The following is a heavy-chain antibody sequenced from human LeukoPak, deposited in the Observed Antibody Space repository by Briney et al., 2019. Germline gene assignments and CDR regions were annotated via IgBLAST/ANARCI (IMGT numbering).Heavy chain of an antibody. Sequence: GGSLRLSCAASGFTFSNYWMSWVRQAPGKGLEWVANIKEDGSEKHYVDSVKGRFTISRDNAKNSLYLQMNSLRADDTAVYYCAKQRVGTSTIFDYWGQGTLVTVSS. CDR1: GFTFSNYW. V-gene: IGHV3-7*02. CDR3: AKQRVGTSTIFDY. J-gene: IGHJ4*02. CDR2: IKEDGSEK. D-gene: IGHD1-26*01.